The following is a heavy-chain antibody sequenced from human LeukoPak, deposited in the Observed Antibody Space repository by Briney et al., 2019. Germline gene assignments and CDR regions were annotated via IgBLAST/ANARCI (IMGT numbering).Heavy chain of an antibody. CDR2: IIPILGTA. J-gene: IGHJ3*02. V-gene: IGHV1-69*13. D-gene: IGHD3-22*01. Sequence: ASVNVSCKASGGTFSSYAISWVRQAPGQGLEWMGGIIPILGTANYAQKFQGRVTITADESTSTAYMELSSLRSEDTAVYYCARDGSPDYYDSSGYKTGAFDIWGQGTMVTVSS. CDR1: GGTFSSYA. CDR3: ARDGSPDYYDSSGYKTGAFDI.